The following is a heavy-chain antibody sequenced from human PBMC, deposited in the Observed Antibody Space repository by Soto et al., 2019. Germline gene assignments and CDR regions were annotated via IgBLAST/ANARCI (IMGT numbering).Heavy chain of an antibody. V-gene: IGHV3-48*03. D-gene: IGHD3-22*01. Sequence: HPGGSLRLSCAASGFTFSSYEMNWVRQAPGKGLEWVSYISSSGSTIYYADSVKGRFTISRDNAKNSLYLQMNSLRAEDTAVYYCARDPGPITMIVVTPYYGMDVWGQGTTVTVSS. J-gene: IGHJ6*02. CDR3: ARDPGPITMIVVTPYYGMDV. CDR1: GFTFSSYE. CDR2: ISSSGSTI.